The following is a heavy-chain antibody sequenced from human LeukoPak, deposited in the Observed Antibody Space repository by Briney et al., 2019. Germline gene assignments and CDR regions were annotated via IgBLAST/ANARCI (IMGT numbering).Heavy chain of an antibody. CDR3: ARASSSGWYGDYFDY. CDR1: GFTFSSYA. Sequence: EGSLRLSCAASGFTFSSYAMHWVRQAPGKGLEWVAVISYDGSNKYYADSVKGRFTISRDNSKNTLYLQMNSLRAEDTAVYYCARASSSGWYGDYFDYWGQGTLVTVSS. J-gene: IGHJ4*02. D-gene: IGHD6-19*01. CDR2: ISYDGSNK. V-gene: IGHV3-30-3*01.